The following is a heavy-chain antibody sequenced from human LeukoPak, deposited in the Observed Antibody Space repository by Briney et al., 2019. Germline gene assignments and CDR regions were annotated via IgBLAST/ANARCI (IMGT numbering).Heavy chain of an antibody. CDR1: GYTFTGYY. D-gene: IGHD3-3*01. CDR2: INPNSGGT. Sequence: ASVKVSCKASGYTFTGYYMHWVRQAPGQGLEWMGWINPNSGGTNYAQKFQGGVTMTRDTSISTAYMELSRLRSDDTAVYYCARDPGDYYDFWSGRTENYFDYWGQGTLVTVSS. CDR3: ARDPGDYYDFWSGRTENYFDY. J-gene: IGHJ4*02. V-gene: IGHV1-2*02.